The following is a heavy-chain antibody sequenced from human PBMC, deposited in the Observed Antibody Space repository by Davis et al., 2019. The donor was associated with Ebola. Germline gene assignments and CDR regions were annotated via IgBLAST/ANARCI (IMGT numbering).Heavy chain of an antibody. J-gene: IGHJ5*02. CDR3: ASREGP. V-gene: IGHV4-61*01. CDR1: GGSISSGYY. Sequence: SETLSLTCTVSGGSISSGYYWGWIRQPPGKGLEWIGYIYYSGSTNYNPSLKSRVTISVDTSKNQFSLKLSSVTAADTAVYYCASREGPWGQGTLVTVSS. CDR2: IYYSGST.